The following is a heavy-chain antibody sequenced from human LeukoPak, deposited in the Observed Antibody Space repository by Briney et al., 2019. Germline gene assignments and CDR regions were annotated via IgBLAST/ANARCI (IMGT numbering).Heavy chain of an antibody. CDR1: GYTFTSYY. CDR3: ATTYYYGSGSSGNWFDP. D-gene: IGHD3-10*01. CDR2: INPSGGST. Sequence: GASVKVSCKASGYTFTSYYMHWVRQAPGQGLEWMGIINPSGGSTSYAQKFQGRVTMTRDTSTSTAYMELRSLRSDDTAVYYCATTYYYGSGSSGNWFDPWGQGTLVTVSS. J-gene: IGHJ5*02. V-gene: IGHV1-46*01.